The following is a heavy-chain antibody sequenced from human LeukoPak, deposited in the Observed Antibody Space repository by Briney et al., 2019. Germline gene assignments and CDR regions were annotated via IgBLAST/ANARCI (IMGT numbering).Heavy chain of an antibody. V-gene: IGHV4-4*02. J-gene: IGHJ4*02. CDR3: AREGGFYRPLDY. CDR1: GGSFSSTNW. CDR2: VHLDGRT. D-gene: IGHD6-25*01. Sequence: PSETLSLTCGVSGGSFSSTNWWTWIRQPPGKGLEWIGEVHLDGRTNFTPSLKSRLTMSVDLSENHVSLKLTSVTAADTAVYYCAREGGFYRPLDYSGQGTLVTVSS.